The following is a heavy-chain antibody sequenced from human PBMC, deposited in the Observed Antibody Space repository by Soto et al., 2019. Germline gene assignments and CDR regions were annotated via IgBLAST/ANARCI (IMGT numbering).Heavy chain of an antibody. CDR1: GFSLSTSGVG. V-gene: IGHV2-5*02. J-gene: IGHJ4*02. D-gene: IGHD7-27*01. CDR3: AHSLIPNWGSRGAFDY. Sequence: QITLKGSGPTLVKPTQTLTLTCTFSGFSLSTSGVGVGWIRQPPGKALEWLALIYWDDDKRYSPSLKSRLTITKDTSKNQVVLTMTNMDPVDTATYYCAHSLIPNWGSRGAFDYWGQGTLVTVSS. CDR2: IYWDDDK.